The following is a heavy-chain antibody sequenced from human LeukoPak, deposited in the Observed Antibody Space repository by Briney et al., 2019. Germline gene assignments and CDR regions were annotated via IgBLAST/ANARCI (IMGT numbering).Heavy chain of an antibody. J-gene: IGHJ4*02. D-gene: IGHD3-10*02. CDR1: GFTFSGYS. CDR3: AVLFGDLLNSGDY. CDR2: ISSDSSHI. V-gene: IGHV3-21*01. Sequence: GGSLRLSCAASGFTFSGYSMNWVRQAPGKGLEWVSIISSDSSHIYDTDSAKGRFTISRDNAKNSLYLQMNSLRPEDTAVYYCAVLFGDLLNSGDYWGQGTLVTVSS.